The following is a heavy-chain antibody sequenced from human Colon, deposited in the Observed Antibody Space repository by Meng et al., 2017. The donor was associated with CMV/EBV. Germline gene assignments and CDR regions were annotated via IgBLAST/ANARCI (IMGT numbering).Heavy chain of an antibody. CDR3: ARESILDAGYDY. J-gene: IGHJ4*02. CDR1: GFTFDDLA. CDR2: ISWNGAIV. V-gene: IGHV3-9*01. Sequence: SLKISCAASGFTFDDLAMHWVRQAPGKGLEWVSGISWNGAIVGYADSVKGRFTISRDNAKNSLYLQMNSLRAEDTAVYYCARESILDAGYDYWGQGTLVTVSS. D-gene: IGHD2-2*02.